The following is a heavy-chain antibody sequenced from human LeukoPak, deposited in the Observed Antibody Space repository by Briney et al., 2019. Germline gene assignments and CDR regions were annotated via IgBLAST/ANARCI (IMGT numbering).Heavy chain of an antibody. V-gene: IGHV3-23*01. J-gene: IGHJ4*02. Sequence: GGSLRLSCAVSGFTFSSYAMRWVRQAPGKGLEWVSAISGSGGSTYYADSVKGRFTISRDNSKNTLYLQMNSLRAEDTAVYYCAKAIRFLEWLHLDFDYWGQGTLVTVSS. D-gene: IGHD3-3*01. CDR2: ISGSGGST. CDR3: AKAIRFLEWLHLDFDY. CDR1: GFTFSSYA.